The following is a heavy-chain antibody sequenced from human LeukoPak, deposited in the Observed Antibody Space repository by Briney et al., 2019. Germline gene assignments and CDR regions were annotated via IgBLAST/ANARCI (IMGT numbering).Heavy chain of an antibody. CDR2: INHSGST. CDR1: GGSFSGYY. CDR3: AERKYSSGWYRGNWFDP. Sequence: PSETLSLTCAVYGGSFSGYYWSWIRQPPGKGLEWIGEINHSGSTNYNPSLKSRVTISVDTSKNRFSLKLSSVTAADTAVYYCAERKYSSGWYRGNWFDPWGQGTLVTVSS. D-gene: IGHD6-19*01. J-gene: IGHJ5*02. V-gene: IGHV4-34*01.